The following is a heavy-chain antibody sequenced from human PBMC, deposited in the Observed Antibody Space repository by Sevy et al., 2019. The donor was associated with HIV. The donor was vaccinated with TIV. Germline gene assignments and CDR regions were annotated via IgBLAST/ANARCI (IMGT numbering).Heavy chain of an antibody. V-gene: IGHV4-39*01. D-gene: IGHD4-17*01. CDR1: GGSISSSSFY. Sequence: SETLSLTCTVSGGSISSSSFYWGWIRQPPGKGLEWIGNSYYSGSTYYNPSLKSRVTISVDTSKNQFSLKLSSVTAADSAMYYCARHDYGDYVGYVQHWGQGTLVTVSS. CDR2: SYYSGST. J-gene: IGHJ1*01. CDR3: ARHDYGDYVGYVQH.